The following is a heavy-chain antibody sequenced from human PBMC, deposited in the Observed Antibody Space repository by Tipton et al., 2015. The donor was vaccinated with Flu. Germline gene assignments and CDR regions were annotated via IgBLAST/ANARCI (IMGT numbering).Heavy chain of an antibody. J-gene: IGHJ4*02. CDR3: ARGPVLRYFDWSQAGRYYFDY. CDR1: GYTFTSYD. V-gene: IGHV1-8*01. Sequence: QVQLVQSGAEVKKPGASVKVSCKASGYTFTSYDINWVRQATGQGLEWMGWMNPNSGNTGYAQKFQGRVTMTRNTSISTAYMELSSLRSEDTAGYYCARGPVLRYFDWSQAGRYYFDYWGQGTLVTVSS. D-gene: IGHD3-9*01. CDR2: MNPNSGNT.